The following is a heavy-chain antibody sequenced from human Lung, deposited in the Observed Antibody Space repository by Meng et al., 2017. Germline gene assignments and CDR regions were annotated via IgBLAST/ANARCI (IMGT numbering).Heavy chain of an antibody. V-gene: IGHV4-30-4*01. Sequence: QVQLHESGPGLVQPSHTLSLTCTVSGGSISSSNYYWSWIRQPPGKGLEWSGHIYNSGSTYYNPSLKSRITISVDTSKNQFSLKLSSVTAADTAVYYCARGQKGYFDLWGRGTLVTVSS. CDR2: IYNSGST. J-gene: IGHJ2*01. CDR1: GGSISSSNYY. CDR3: ARGQKGYFDL.